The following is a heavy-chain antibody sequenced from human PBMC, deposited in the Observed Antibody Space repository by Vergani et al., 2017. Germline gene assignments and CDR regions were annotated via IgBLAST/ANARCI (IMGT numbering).Heavy chain of an antibody. V-gene: IGHV1-69*18. CDR3: ARVGTTVVTPSWAYFDY. D-gene: IGHD4-23*01. J-gene: IGHJ4*02. Sequence: QVQLVQSGAEVKKPGSSVKVSCKASGGTFSSYAISWVRQAPGQGLEWMGRIIPIFGTAKYAQKFQGRVTITADESTSTAYMELSSLRSEDSAVYYCARVGTTVVTPSWAYFDYWGQGTLVTVSS. CDR2: IIPIFGTA. CDR1: GGTFSSYA.